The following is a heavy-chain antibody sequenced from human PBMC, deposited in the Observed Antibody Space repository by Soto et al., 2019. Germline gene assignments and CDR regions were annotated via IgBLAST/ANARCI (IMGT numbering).Heavy chain of an antibody. CDR3: ARQRTSVMTQASFDV. CDR1: GGSAETVVHY. V-gene: IGHV4-39*01. Sequence: SAGLSRTCAVIGGSAETVVHYRGLCSHPTGKGLEWIGSIYYSGRTYSNPSLRSRVSMSIDTSKDQFSLKLKSVTAADTALYFCARQRTSVMTQASFDVWGPGSLVNVS. J-gene: IGHJ4*03. D-gene: IGHD3-22*01. CDR2: IYYSGRT.